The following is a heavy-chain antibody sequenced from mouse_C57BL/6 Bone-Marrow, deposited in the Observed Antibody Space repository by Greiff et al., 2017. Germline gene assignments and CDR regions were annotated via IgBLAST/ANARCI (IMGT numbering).Heavy chain of an antibody. J-gene: IGHJ3*01. CDR1: GFTFSSYA. CDR2: ISDGGSYT. CDR3: ARWDYGSSPWFAY. Sequence: EVKVEESGGGLVKPGGSLKLSCAASGFTFSSYAMSWVRQTPEKRLEWVATISDGGSYTYYPDNVKGRFTISRDNAKNNLYLQMSHLKSEDTAMYYCARWDYGSSPWFAYWGQGTLVTVSA. D-gene: IGHD1-1*01. V-gene: IGHV5-4*03.